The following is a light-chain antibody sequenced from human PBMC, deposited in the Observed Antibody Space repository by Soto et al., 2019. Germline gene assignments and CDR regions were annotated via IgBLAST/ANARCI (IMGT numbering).Light chain of an antibody. CDR1: QSISSW. Sequence: DRVTITCRASQSISSWLAWYQQKPGKAPKLLIYDASSLESGVPSRFSGRGSGTEFTLTISSLQPDDFATYYCQQYNSYETFGQGPKGGYQ. CDR3: QQYNSYET. J-gene: IGKJ1*01. V-gene: IGKV1-5*01. CDR2: DAS.